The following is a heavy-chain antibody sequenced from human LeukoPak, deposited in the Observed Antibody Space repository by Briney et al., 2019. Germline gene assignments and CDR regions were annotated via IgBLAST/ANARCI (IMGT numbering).Heavy chain of an antibody. V-gene: IGHV3-74*01. CDR2: INSDGSST. Sequence: PGGSLRLSCAASGFTFSSYWMHWVRQAPGKGLVWVSRINSDGSSTSYAGSVKGRFTISRDNAKNTLYLQMNSLRAEDTAVYYCASSTVTSGGWFDPWGQGTLVTVSS. J-gene: IGHJ5*02. CDR3: ASSTVTSGGWFDP. D-gene: IGHD4-17*01. CDR1: GFTFSSYW.